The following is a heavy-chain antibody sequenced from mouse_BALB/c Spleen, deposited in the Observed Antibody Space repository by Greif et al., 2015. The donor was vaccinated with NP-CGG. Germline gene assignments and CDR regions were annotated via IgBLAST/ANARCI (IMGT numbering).Heavy chain of an antibody. D-gene: IGHD1-1*01. CDR2: IDPANGNT. Sequence: VQLQQSGAELVKPGASVKLSCTASGFNIKDTYMHWVKQRPEQGLEWIGRIDPANGNTKYDPKFQGKATITADTSSNTAYLQLSSLTSEDTAVYYCARCPSYYYGSSYYAMDYWGQGTSVTVSS. CDR1: GFNIKDTY. V-gene: IGHV14-3*02. J-gene: IGHJ4*01. CDR3: ARCPSYYYGSSYYAMDY.